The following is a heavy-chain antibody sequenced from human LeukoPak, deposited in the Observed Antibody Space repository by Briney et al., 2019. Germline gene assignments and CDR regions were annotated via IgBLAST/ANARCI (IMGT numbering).Heavy chain of an antibody. CDR3: GRKAGDCGGGSCYSIDY. Sequence: SVKVSCKAFGGSFSSEAISWVRQAPGQGLEWMGGIIPVFGTANYAQKFQGRVTITTDESTSTAYMEVSSLRSEDTAVYYCGRKAGDCGGGSCYSIDYWGQGTLVTVSS. CDR2: IIPVFGTA. CDR1: GGSFSSEA. V-gene: IGHV1-69*05. D-gene: IGHD2-15*01. J-gene: IGHJ4*02.